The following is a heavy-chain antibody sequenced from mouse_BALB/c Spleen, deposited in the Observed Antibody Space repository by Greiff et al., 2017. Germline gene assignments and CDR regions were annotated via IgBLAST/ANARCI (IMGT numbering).Heavy chain of an antibody. J-gene: IGHJ3*01. CDR1: GFAFSSYD. CDR2: ISSGGGST. Sequence: DVMLVESGGGLVKPGGSLKLSCAASGFAFSSYDMSWVRQTPEKRLEWVAYISSGGGSTYYPDTVKGRFTISRDNAKNTLYLQMSSLKSEDTAMYYCARQPAWFADWGQGTLVTVSA. CDR3: ARQPAWFAD. V-gene: IGHV5-12-1*01.